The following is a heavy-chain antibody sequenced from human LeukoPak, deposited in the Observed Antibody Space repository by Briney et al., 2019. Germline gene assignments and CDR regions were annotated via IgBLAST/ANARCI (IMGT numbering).Heavy chain of an antibody. J-gene: IGHJ5*02. V-gene: IGHV4-59*08. Sequence: KSSETLSLTCTVSGGSISSYYWSWIRQPPGKGLEWIGYIYYSGSTNYNPSLKSRVTISVDTSKNQFSLKLSSVTAADTAVYYCARHGVYYYDSSGSNWFDPRGQGTLVTVSS. CDR2: IYYSGST. CDR3: ARHGVYYYDSSGSNWFDP. CDR1: GGSISSYY. D-gene: IGHD3-22*01.